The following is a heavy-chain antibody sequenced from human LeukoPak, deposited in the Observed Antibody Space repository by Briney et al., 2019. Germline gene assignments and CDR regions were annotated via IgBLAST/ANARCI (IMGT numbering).Heavy chain of an antibody. CDR3: ANVAAAGPGAFDY. CDR2: IYYSGST. CDR1: GGSISIGGYY. D-gene: IGHD6-13*01. J-gene: IGHJ4*02. V-gene: IGHV4-31*03. Sequence: KPSETLSLTCTVSGGSISIGGYYWSWIRQHPGKGQEWIGYIYYSGSTYYNPSLKSRVTISVDTSKNQFSLKLSSVTAADTAVYYCANVAAAGPGAFDYWGQGTLVTVSS.